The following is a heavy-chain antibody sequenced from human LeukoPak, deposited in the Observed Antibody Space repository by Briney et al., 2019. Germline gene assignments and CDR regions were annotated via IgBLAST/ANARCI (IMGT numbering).Heavy chain of an antibody. J-gene: IGHJ4*02. D-gene: IGHD1-1*01. V-gene: IGHV3-11*04. CDR1: GFAFSDYF. CDR3: ARDYWNDGDGGDH. CDR2: ISSSGSNI. Sequence: GGSLRLSCAASGFAFSDYFMSWVRQAPGKGLEWVSYISSSGSNIYYADSVKGRFTISRDNAKNSMYLQMNSLRAEDTAVYYCARDYWNDGDGGDHWGQGTLVSVSS.